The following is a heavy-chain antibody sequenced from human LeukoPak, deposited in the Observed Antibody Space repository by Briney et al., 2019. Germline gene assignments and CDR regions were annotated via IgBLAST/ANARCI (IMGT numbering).Heavy chain of an antibody. J-gene: IGHJ4*02. CDR3: ATYSGYDRIFDH. CDR1: GFTFSDYY. Sequence: GGSLRLSCAASGFTFSDYYMSWIRQAPGKGLEWVSYISSSGSTIYYADSVKGRFTISRDNAENSLYLQMNSLRAEDTAVYYCATYSGYDRIFDHWGQGTLVTVSS. D-gene: IGHD5-12*01. CDR2: ISSSGSTI. V-gene: IGHV3-11*04.